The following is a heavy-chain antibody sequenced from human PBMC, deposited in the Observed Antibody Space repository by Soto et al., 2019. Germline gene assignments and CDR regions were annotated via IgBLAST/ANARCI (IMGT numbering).Heavy chain of an antibody. Sequence: QVQLQQWGAGLLKPSETLSLTCAVYGGSFSGYYWSWIRQPPGKGLEWIGEINHSGSTNYNPSLKIRVTISVDTSKNQFSLKLSSVIAADTAVYYCSASHGITIFGVAGWFDPWGQGTLVTVSS. CDR3: SASHGITIFGVAGWFDP. J-gene: IGHJ5*02. V-gene: IGHV4-34*01. D-gene: IGHD3-3*01. CDR2: INHSGST. CDR1: GGSFSGYY.